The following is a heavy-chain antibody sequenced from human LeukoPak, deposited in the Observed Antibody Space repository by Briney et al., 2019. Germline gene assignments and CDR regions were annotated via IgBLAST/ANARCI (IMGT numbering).Heavy chain of an antibody. D-gene: IGHD3-10*01. J-gene: IGHJ4*02. Sequence: SETLSLTCTVSGFSISNGYYCGWIRQPPRKRLEWLGTIYHSGTFYYTPSLKSRVTISVDTSRNQFSLKLSSLTAADTAVYYCARRGFGELFSSLDFWGQGTLVTVSS. CDR1: GFSISNGYY. CDR3: ARRGFGELFSSLDF. V-gene: IGHV4-38-2*02. CDR2: IYHSGTF.